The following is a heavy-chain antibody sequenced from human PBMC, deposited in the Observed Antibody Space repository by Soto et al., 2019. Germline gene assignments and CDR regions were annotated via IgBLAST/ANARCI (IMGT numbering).Heavy chain of an antibody. CDR2: IYYSGST. V-gene: IGHV4-31*03. CDR3: ARGGYYFYYGLDV. Sequence: QVQLQESGPGLVKPSQTLSLTCTVSGGAISSGGYSWSWIRQLPGKGLEWIAYIYYSGSTYYNPSLKSRVIISVDTSKNQFPLKLSSVTAADTAVYYCARGGYYFYYGLDVWGQGTTVTVSS. J-gene: IGHJ6*02. CDR1: GGAISSGGYS.